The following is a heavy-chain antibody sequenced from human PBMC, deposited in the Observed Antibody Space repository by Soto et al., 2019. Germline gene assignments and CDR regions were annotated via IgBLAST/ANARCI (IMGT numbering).Heavy chain of an antibody. V-gene: IGHV4-4*02. D-gene: IGHD1-7*01. CDR1: GGSFTGNNW. Sequence: PSETLSLTCAVSGGSFTGNNWWTCFRQPPGQGLEWIGEIYRTGSTNYNPSLKSRVTISLDKSENQFSLKVTSLTAADTAVYYCASRDPGTSVDYWGQGTLVTVPQ. CDR2: IYRTGST. J-gene: IGHJ4*02. CDR3: ASRDPGTSVDY.